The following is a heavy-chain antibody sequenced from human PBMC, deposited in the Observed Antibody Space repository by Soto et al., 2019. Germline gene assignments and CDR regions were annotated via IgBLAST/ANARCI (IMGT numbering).Heavy chain of an antibody. Sequence: PSETLSLTCTVSGGSISSYDWSWIRQPPGKGLEWIGYIYYSGSTNYNPSLKSRVTISVDTSKNQFSLKLSSVTAADTAVYYCARRIAVAGTAYFDYWGQGTLVTVSS. CDR1: GGSISSYD. CDR3: ARRIAVAGTAYFDY. J-gene: IGHJ4*02. D-gene: IGHD6-19*01. CDR2: IYYSGST. V-gene: IGHV4-59*08.